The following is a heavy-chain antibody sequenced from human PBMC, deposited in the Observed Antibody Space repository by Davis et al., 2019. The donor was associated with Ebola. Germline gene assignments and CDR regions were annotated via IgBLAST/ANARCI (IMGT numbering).Heavy chain of an antibody. J-gene: IGHJ4*02. CDR3: ARDAFSGRIDY. CDR1: GFDFSTYG. CDR2: ISYDGSHK. Sequence: GGSLRLSCVASGFDFSTYGMDWVRQAPGKGLEWVAVISYDGSHKYYADSVKGRFAISRDNSKNTVFLQMNSLRAEDTAVYYCARDAFSGRIDYWGQGTLVTVSS. D-gene: IGHD5-12*01. V-gene: IGHV3-30*03.